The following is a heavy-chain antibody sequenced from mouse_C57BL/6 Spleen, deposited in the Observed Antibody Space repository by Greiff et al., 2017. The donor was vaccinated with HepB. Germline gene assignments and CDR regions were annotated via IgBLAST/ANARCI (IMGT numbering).Heavy chain of an antibody. CDR2: ISYDGSN. V-gene: IGHV3-6*01. Sequence: VQLQQSGPGLVKPSQSLSLTCSVTGYSITSGYYWNWIRQFPGNKLEWMGYISYDGSNNYNPSLKNRISITRDTSKNQFFLKLNSVTTEDTATYYCARDYYGSGYFDVWGTGTTVTVSS. J-gene: IGHJ1*03. CDR1: GYSITSGYY. D-gene: IGHD1-1*01. CDR3: ARDYYGSGYFDV.